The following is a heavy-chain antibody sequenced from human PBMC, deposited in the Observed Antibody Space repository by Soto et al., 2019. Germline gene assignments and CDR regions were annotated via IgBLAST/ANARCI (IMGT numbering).Heavy chain of an antibody. J-gene: IGHJ4*02. CDR3: ARTLYGDNVDY. V-gene: IGHV1-8*01. CDR2: MNPNSGNT. CDR1: GYTFTSYD. D-gene: IGHD4-17*01. Sequence: QVQLVQSGAEVKKPGASVKFSCKASGYTFTSYDINWVRQATGQGLEWMGWMNPNSGNTGYAQKFQGRVTMTRNTFISNGHKELSRLRFGGTAGYYCARTLYGDNVDYWGQGTLVTVSS.